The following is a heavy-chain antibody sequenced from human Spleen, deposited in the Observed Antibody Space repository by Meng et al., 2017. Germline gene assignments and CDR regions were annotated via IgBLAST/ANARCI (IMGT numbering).Heavy chain of an antibody. CDR2: INPNSGGT. D-gene: IGHD2-2*01. Sequence: ASVKVSCKASGYTFTGYYMHWVRQAPGQGLEWMGRINPNSGGTNYAQKFQGRVTMTRDTSTSTVYMELSSLRSEDTAVYYCARVAPAVDPEKRNFDYWGQGTLVTVSS. J-gene: IGHJ4*02. V-gene: IGHV1-2*06. CDR1: GYTFTGYY. CDR3: ARVAPAVDPEKRNFDY.